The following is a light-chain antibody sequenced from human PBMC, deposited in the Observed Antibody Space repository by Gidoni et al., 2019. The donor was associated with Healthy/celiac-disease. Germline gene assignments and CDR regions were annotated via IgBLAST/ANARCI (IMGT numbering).Light chain of an antibody. CDR1: QSISSY. CDR3: QQSYSTPPVT. CDR2: DAS. J-gene: IGKJ4*01. Sequence: DIQMTQSPSSLSASVGDRVTITCRASQSISSYLNWYQQKPGKAPKLLIYDASSLQSGVPSRFSGSGSGTDFTLNISSLQPEDFATYYCQQSYSTPPVTFGGGTKVEIK. V-gene: IGKV1-39*01.